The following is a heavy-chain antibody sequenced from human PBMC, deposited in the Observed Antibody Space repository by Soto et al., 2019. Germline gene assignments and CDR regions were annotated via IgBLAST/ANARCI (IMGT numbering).Heavy chain of an antibody. CDR3: ATRYYDILTGQGALYGMDV. V-gene: IGHV5-51*01. J-gene: IGHJ6*02. CDR2: IYPGDSDT. CDR1: GYSFTSYW. Sequence: PGESLKISCKGSGYSFTSYWIGWVRQMPRKGLEWMGIIYPGDSDTRYSPSFQGQVTISADKSISTAYLQWSSLKASDTAMYYCATRYYDILTGQGALYGMDVWGQGTTVTVSS. D-gene: IGHD3-9*01.